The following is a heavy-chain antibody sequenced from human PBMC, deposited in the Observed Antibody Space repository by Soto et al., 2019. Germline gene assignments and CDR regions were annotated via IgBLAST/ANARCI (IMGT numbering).Heavy chain of an antibody. D-gene: IGHD3-22*01. CDR3: ARINHYDSSGLDVDY. CDR2: ISGSGGST. V-gene: IGHV3-23*01. Sequence: EVQLLESGGGLVQPGGSLRLSCAASGFTFSSYAMSWVRQAPGKGLEWVSAISGSGGSTYYADSVKGRFTISRDNSKNTLYLQMNSLRAEDTAVYYCARINHYDSSGLDVDYWGQGTLVTVSS. CDR1: GFTFSSYA. J-gene: IGHJ4*02.